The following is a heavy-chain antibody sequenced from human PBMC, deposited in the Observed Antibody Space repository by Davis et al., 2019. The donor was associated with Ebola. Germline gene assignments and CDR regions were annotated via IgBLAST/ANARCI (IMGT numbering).Heavy chain of an antibody. D-gene: IGHD4-23*01. J-gene: IGHJ4*02. CDR2: ISGNSRDT. V-gene: IGHV3-11*05. CDR3: ARGGYGGNSFFDY. CDR1: GFTFSDQY. Sequence: GESLKISCAASGFTFSDQYMNWIRQLPGGGLEWLSYISGNSRDTKYADSVKGRFTISRDNAKNSLYLQMNSLRAEDTAVYYCARGGYGGNSFFDYWGQGTLVTVSS.